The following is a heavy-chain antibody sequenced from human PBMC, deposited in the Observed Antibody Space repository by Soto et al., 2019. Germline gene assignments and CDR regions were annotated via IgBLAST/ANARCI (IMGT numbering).Heavy chain of an antibody. CDR1: GESFSGYY. CDR2: ISSSGST. CDR3: ARGRDAYNLGNV. J-gene: IGHJ3*01. Sequence: QVQLKQWGAGLLKPSETLSLTCAVYGESFSGYYCTWIRQPPGKGLEWIAEISSSGSTTYNPSLKSRVTISVDTSNNQFSLNLNSVTAADTAVYYCARGRDAYNLGNVWGQGTMVTVSS. V-gene: IGHV4-34*01. D-gene: IGHD1-1*01.